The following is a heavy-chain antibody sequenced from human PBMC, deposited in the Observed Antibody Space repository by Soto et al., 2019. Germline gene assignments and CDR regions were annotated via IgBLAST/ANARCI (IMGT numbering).Heavy chain of an antibody. D-gene: IGHD6-6*01. V-gene: IGHV3-23*01. CDR2: ITAKSGST. J-gene: IGHJ4*02. Sequence: GGSLRLSCAASGFTFSSYAMNWVRQAPRKGLEWVSSITAKSGSTYYADSVKGRFTISRDNSKNTLSLQMNSLRVEDTAVYYCAKVQPSLTTRPDYFDRWGQGTLVTVSS. CDR3: AKVQPSLTTRPDYFDR. CDR1: GFTFSSYA.